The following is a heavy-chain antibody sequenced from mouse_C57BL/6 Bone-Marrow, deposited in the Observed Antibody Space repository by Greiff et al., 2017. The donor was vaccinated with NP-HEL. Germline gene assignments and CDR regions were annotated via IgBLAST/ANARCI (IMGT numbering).Heavy chain of an antibody. D-gene: IGHD3-2*02. J-gene: IGHJ4*01. Sequence: QVQLQQPGAELVKPGASVKMSCKASGYTFTSYWITWVKQRPGQGLEWIGDIYPGSGSTNYNEKFKSKATLTVDTSSSTAYMQLSSLTSEDSAVYYCARGETAQATSYAMDYWGQGTSVTVSS. CDR2: IYPGSGST. CDR1: GYTFTSYW. V-gene: IGHV1-55*01. CDR3: ARGETAQATSYAMDY.